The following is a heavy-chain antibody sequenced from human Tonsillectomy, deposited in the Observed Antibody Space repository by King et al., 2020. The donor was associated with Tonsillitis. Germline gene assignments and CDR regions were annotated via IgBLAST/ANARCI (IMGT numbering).Heavy chain of an antibody. V-gene: IGHV3-33*05. CDR1: GFTFSGYG. D-gene: IGHD3-22*01. CDR2: ISYDGSNK. Sequence: VQLVESGGGVVQPGRSLRLSCAASGFTFSGYGMHWVRQAPGKGLEWVAVISYDGSNKYYADSLKGRFTISRDNSKNTLFLRMNSLRGEDTAVYYCTRGDDSSGYYWSFDYRGQGTLVTVSS. J-gene: IGHJ4*02. CDR3: TRGDDSSGYYWSFDY.